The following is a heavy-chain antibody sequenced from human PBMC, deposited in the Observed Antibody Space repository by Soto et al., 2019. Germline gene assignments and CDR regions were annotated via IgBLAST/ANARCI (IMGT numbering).Heavy chain of an antibody. Sequence: PGGSLRLSCAASGFTFSDYYMSWIRQAPGKGLEWVSYISSSSSTIYYADSVKGRFTITRDNAKNSLYLQMNSLRAADTAAYYCARAVGGSGSYYNTYYYYYGMDVWGQGTTVTVSS. D-gene: IGHD3-10*01. V-gene: IGHV3-11*01. CDR2: ISSSSSTI. J-gene: IGHJ6*02. CDR3: ARAVGGSGSYYNTYYYYYGMDV. CDR1: GFTFSDYY.